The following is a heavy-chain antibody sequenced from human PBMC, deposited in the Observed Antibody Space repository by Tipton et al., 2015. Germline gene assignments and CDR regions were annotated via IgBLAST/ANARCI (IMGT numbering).Heavy chain of an antibody. D-gene: IGHD3-16*01. CDR3: VRDSWAYYAMDV. V-gene: IGHV1-18*01. J-gene: IGHJ6*02. Sequence: QLVQSGAEVKKPGASVKVSCKTSGYSFRSYSVDWVRQAPGQGLEWMGWISPYDDSTSYAQNFQGRVSLTSDTSTSTVYMELRSLKSDDTAVYYCVRDSWAYYAMDVWGQGTTVTVSS. CDR1: GYSFRSYS. CDR2: ISPYDDST.